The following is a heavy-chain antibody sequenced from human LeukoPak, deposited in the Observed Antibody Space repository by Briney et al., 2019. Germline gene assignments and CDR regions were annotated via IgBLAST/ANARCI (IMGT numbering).Heavy chain of an antibody. CDR1: GGSFSGHY. D-gene: IGHD2-21*01. Sequence: SETLSLTCAVYGGSFSGHYWTWIRQPPGKGLEWIGDINQSGGTNYKPSLKSRLTISVDTSKNQFSLNLKSMTAADTALYYCARAGDSYNWFDPWGQGTLVTVSS. CDR2: INQSGGT. V-gene: IGHV4-34*01. CDR3: ARAGDSYNWFDP. J-gene: IGHJ5*02.